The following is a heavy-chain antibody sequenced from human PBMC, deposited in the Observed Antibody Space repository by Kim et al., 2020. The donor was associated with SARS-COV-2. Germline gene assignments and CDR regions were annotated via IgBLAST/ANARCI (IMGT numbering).Heavy chain of an antibody. V-gene: IGHV5-51*01. CDR3: ARRSSSSSSFDY. J-gene: IGHJ4*02. D-gene: IGHD6-6*01. Sequence: RYSPSFQGQVTISADRFISTAYLQWSSLKASDTAMYYCARRSSSSSSFDYWGQGTLVTVSS.